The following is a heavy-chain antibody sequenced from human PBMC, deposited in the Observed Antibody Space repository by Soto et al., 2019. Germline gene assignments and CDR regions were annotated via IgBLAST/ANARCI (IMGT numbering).Heavy chain of an antibody. CDR1: GGSFSGYY. J-gene: IGHJ5*02. CDR3: ARISPYIVVLPAAIRPNWFDP. D-gene: IGHD2-2*02. V-gene: IGHV4-34*01. Sequence: SETLSLTCAVYGGSFSGYYWSWIRQPPGKGLEWIGEINHSGSTNYNPSLKSRVTISVDTSKNQFSLKLSSVTAADTAVYYCARISPYIVVLPAAIRPNWFDPWGQGTLVTVSS. CDR2: INHSGST.